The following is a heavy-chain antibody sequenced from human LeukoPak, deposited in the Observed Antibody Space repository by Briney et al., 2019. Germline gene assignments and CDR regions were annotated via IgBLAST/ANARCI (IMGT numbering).Heavy chain of an antibody. V-gene: IGHV1-69*05. CDR1: GGTFSYYA. CDR2: IIPTFGTT. J-gene: IGHJ6*03. Sequence: SVKVSCKASGGTFSYYAISWVRQAPGQGLEWMGRIIPTFGTTNYAQKFQGRVTITTDESTSTAYMELSSLRSEDTAVYYCARPSRAYYYYYDMDVWGKGTTVTVSS. CDR3: ARPSRAYYYYYDMDV.